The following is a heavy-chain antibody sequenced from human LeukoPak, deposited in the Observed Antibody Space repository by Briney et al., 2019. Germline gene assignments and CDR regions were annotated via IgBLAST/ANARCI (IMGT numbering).Heavy chain of an antibody. CDR1: GFTFSSYG. CDR2: ISYDGSHK. J-gene: IGHJ4*02. D-gene: IGHD6-6*01. Sequence: PGGSLRLSCAVSGFTFSSYGMHWVRQAPGKGLEWVAVISYDGSHKHYAESVKGRLTISRDNSKNTLYLQMNSLRVEDTAVYYCAKERAPMAARGLDYWGQGTLVTVSS. CDR3: AKERAPMAARGLDY. V-gene: IGHV3-30*18.